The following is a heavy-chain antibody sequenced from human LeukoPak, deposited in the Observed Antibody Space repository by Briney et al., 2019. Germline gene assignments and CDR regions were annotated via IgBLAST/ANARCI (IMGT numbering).Heavy chain of an antibody. CDR1: GFTFSSYA. Sequence: PGGSLRLSCAASGFTFSSYAMSWVRQAPGKGLEWVSAISGSGGSTYYADSVKGRFTISRGNSKNTLYLQMNSLRAEDTAVYYCATALRVDLGYFDYWGQGTLVTVSS. CDR3: ATALRVDLGYFDY. CDR2: ISGSGGST. J-gene: IGHJ4*02. D-gene: IGHD2-15*01. V-gene: IGHV3-23*01.